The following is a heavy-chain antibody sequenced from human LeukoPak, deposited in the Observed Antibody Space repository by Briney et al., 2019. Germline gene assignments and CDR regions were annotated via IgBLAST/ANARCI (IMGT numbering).Heavy chain of an antibody. Sequence: PGGSLRLSCAASGFTFSSYAMHWVRQAPGKGLEWVAVISYDGSNKYYADSVKGRFTISRDNSKNTLYLQMNSLRAEDTAVYYCAKDRLLVSSSWYSVSGYWGQGTLVTVSS. D-gene: IGHD6-13*01. CDR2: ISYDGSNK. CDR1: GFTFSSYA. V-gene: IGHV3-30-3*01. CDR3: AKDRLLVSSSWYSVSGY. J-gene: IGHJ4*02.